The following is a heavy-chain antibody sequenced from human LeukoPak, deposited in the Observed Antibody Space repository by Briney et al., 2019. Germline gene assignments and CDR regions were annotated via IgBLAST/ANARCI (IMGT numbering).Heavy chain of an antibody. CDR3: AKDRPTGGAVAGKIDY. D-gene: IGHD6-19*01. Sequence: PGGSLRLSCAASGFTFSSYGMHWVRQAPGKGLEWVAFIRYDGSNKYYADSVKGRFTISRDNSKNTLYLQMNSLRAEDTAVYYCAKDRPTGGAVAGKIDYWGQGTLVTVSP. V-gene: IGHV3-30*02. CDR2: IRYDGSNK. CDR1: GFTFSSYG. J-gene: IGHJ4*02.